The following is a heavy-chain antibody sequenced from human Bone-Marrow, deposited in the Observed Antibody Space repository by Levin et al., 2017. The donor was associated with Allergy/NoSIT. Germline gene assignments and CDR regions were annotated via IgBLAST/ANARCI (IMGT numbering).Heavy chain of an antibody. Sequence: PSETLSLTCDVYNGSFSFNQWSWIRQSPGKGLEWIGEINYRGITKSNSSLKSRVTISIDTTKNQFSLKLSSVTAADTGVYYCARGLSVTTRWFDPWGQGTLVTVSS. V-gene: IGHV4-34*01. CDR1: NGSFSFNQ. CDR3: ARGLSVTTRWFDP. CDR2: INYRGIT. J-gene: IGHJ5*02. D-gene: IGHD4-17*01.